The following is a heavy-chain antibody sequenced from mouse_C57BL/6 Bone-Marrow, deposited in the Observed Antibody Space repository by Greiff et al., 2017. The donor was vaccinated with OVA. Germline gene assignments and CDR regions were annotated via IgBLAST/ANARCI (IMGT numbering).Heavy chain of an antibody. V-gene: IGHV5-16*01. CDR1: GFTFSDYY. J-gene: IGHJ1*03. CDR3: ARGGWDWYFDV. D-gene: IGHD3-3*01. CDR2: INYDGSST. Sequence: EVKVVASEGGLVQPGRSMKLSCTASGFTFSDYYMAWVRQVPEKGLEWVANINYDGSSTYYLDSLKSRFIISRDNAKNILYLQMSSLKSEDTATYYCARGGWDWYFDVWGTGTTVTVSS.